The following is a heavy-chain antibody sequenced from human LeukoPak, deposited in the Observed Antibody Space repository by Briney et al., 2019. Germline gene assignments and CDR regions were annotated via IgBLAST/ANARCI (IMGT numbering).Heavy chain of an antibody. CDR3: AKSRGSTVTNDY. D-gene: IGHD4-17*01. CDR1: GFSLTSYD. Sequence: GGSLRLSCVASGFSLTSYDMTWVRQAPGKGLEWVSAISGSGGSTYYADSVKGRFTISRDNSKNTLYLQMNSLRAEDTAVYYCAKSRGSTVTNDYWGQGTLVTVSS. V-gene: IGHV3-23*01. CDR2: ISGSGGST. J-gene: IGHJ4*02.